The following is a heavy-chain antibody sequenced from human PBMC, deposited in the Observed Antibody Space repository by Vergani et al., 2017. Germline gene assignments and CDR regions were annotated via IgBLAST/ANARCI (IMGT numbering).Heavy chain of an antibody. Sequence: QVQLVQSGAEVKKPGASVKVSCKASGYTFTSYGISWVRQAPGQGLEWMGWINPNSGGTNYAQKFQGRVTMTRDTSISTAYMELSRLRSDDTAVYYCARDFDGCSSTSFPGSYYYYYMDVGGKETTGTVS. CDR2: INPNSGGT. CDR3: ARDFDGCSSTSFPGSYYYYYMDV. D-gene: IGHD2-2*01. V-gene: IGHV1-2*02. CDR1: GYTFTSYG. J-gene: IGHJ6*03.